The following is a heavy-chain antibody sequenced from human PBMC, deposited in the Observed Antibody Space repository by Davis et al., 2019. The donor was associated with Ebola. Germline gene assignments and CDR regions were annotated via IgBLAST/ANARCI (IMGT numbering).Heavy chain of an antibody. Sequence: GESLKISCKGSGYSFTSYWISWVRQMPGKGLEWMGWFDPSDSYTNYSPSFQAHVTIAADKSISTAYLQWSSLKASDTAMYYCARHGVGYCSGGSRGCYYYGMDVWGQGTTVTVSS. D-gene: IGHD2-15*01. J-gene: IGHJ6*02. V-gene: IGHV5-10-1*01. CDR2: FDPSDSYT. CDR3: ARHGVGYCSGGSRGCYYYGMDV. CDR1: GYSFTSYW.